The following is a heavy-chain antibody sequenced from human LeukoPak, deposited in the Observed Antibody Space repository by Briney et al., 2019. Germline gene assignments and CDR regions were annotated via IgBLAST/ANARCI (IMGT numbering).Heavy chain of an antibody. V-gene: IGHV3-30*04. Sequence: GRSLRLSCAASGFTFSSYAMHWVRQAPGKGLEWVAVISYDGSNKYYADSVKSRFTISRDNSKNTLYLQMNSLRAEDTAVYYCASGYCSGGSCYSLDYWGQGTLVTVSS. CDR2: ISYDGSNK. J-gene: IGHJ4*02. CDR1: GFTFSSYA. D-gene: IGHD2-15*01. CDR3: ASGYCSGGSCYSLDY.